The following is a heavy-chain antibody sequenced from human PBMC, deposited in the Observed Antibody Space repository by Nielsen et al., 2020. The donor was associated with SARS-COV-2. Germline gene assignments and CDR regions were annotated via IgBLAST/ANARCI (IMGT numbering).Heavy chain of an antibody. CDR1: GGTFSSYA. Sequence: SVKVSCKASGGTFSSYAISWVRQAPGQGLEWMGGIIPIFGTANYAQKFQGRVTITADKSTSTAYTELSSLRSEDTAVYYCARDRDCSGGSCPGYWGQGTLVTVSS. V-gene: IGHV1-69*06. J-gene: IGHJ4*02. CDR2: IIPIFGTA. CDR3: ARDRDCSGGSCPGY. D-gene: IGHD2-15*01.